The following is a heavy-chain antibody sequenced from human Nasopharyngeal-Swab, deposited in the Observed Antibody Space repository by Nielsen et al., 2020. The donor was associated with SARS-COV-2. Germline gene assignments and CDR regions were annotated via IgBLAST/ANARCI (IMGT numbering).Heavy chain of an antibody. D-gene: IGHD5-24*01. CDR2: IKQDGNEK. J-gene: IGHJ4*02. V-gene: IGHV3-7*03. Sequence: GESLKISCAASGFTFTNYWMTWVRQAPGKGLEWVANIKQDGNEKYYVDSVKGRFTISRDNSVNTLYLQMNNLRAEDTAIYYCAKDLRSGDGFFDIDFWGRGTLVTVS. CDR1: GFTFTNYW. CDR3: AKDLRSGDGFFDIDF.